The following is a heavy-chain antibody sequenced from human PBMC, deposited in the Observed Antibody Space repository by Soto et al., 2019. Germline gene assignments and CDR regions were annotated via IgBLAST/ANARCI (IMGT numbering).Heavy chain of an antibody. Sequence: GGSLRLSCAASGFTFSNYAMSWVRQAPGKGLEWVSAIGGGGVPTYHADSVKGRFIISRDDSKNTLFLQMNSLRAEDTAVYYCATAKLLLPWLFDYWGQGTLVTVSS. CDR2: IGGGGVPT. CDR1: GFTFSNYA. D-gene: IGHD2-15*01. V-gene: IGHV3-23*01. CDR3: ATAKLLLPWLFDY. J-gene: IGHJ4*02.